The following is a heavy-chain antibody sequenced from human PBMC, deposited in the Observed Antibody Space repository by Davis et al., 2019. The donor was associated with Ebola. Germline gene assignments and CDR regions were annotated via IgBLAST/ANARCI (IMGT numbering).Heavy chain of an antibody. Sequence: SETLSLTCTVSGGSISSSSYYWVWIRQPPGKGLEWIGNIYYIGSTYYNPSLKSRVTISVDTSKNQFSLKLSSVTVADTAVYYCARGTGPVDYWGQGTLVTVSS. CDR3: ARGTGPVDY. D-gene: IGHD1-14*01. CDR1: GGSISSSSYY. CDR2: IYYIGST. V-gene: IGHV4-39*07. J-gene: IGHJ4*02.